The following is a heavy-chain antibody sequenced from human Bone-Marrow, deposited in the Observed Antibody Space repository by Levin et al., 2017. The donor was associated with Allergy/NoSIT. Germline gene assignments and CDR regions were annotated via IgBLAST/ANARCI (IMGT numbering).Heavy chain of an antibody. V-gene: IGHV3-23*01. D-gene: IGHD5-12*01. CDR3: AKRIVATIEDGHQCFDL. Sequence: GGSLRLSCAASGFTFSSYAMSWVRQAPGKGLEWVSAISGSGGSTYYADSVKGRFTISRDNSKNTLYLQMNSLRAEDTAVYYCAKRIVATIEDGHQCFDLWGRGTLVTVSS. J-gene: IGHJ2*01. CDR1: GFTFSSYA. CDR2: ISGSGGST.